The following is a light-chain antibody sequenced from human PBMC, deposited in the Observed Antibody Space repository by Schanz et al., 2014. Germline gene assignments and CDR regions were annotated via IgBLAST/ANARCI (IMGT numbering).Light chain of an antibody. J-gene: IGKJ5*01. CDR1: QSIAGY. Sequence: DIQMTQSPSSLSASIGDRVTLTCRASQSIAGYLNWYQQKPGRAPKVLIYQASNLESGVPSRVSGSGSGTDFTFTISSLQPEDFATDYCQQLDSYPFTFGQGTRLEI. CDR2: QAS. V-gene: IGKV1-39*01. CDR3: QQLDSYPFT.